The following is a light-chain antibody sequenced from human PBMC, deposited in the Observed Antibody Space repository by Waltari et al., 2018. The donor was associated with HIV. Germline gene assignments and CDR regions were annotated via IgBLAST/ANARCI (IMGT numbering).Light chain of an antibody. CDR1: SSAVGGYNL. CDR2: AVS. CDR3: CAYAGSTTYVI. V-gene: IGLV2-23*02. J-gene: IGLJ2*01. Sequence: QSALTQPASVSGSPGQSITISCTGTSSAVGGYNLGSWYQQHPGKAPKLMIYAVSKRPSGVSNRFSGSKSGNTASLTISGLQAEDEADYYCCAYAGSTTYVIFGGGTKLTVL.